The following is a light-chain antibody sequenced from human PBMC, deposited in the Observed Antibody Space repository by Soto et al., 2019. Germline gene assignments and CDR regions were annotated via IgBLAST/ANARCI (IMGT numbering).Light chain of an antibody. V-gene: IGLV2-14*01. J-gene: IGLJ2*01. Sequence: QSALTQPASVSGSPGQSITISCTGTSRDVGGYKYVSWYQQHPGKAPKLMIYDVSNRPSGVSNRFSGSKSGNTASLTISGLKAEDEADYYCSSYTSSSALVVFGGGTKLTVL. CDR2: DVS. CDR3: SSYTSSSALVV. CDR1: SRDVGGYKY.